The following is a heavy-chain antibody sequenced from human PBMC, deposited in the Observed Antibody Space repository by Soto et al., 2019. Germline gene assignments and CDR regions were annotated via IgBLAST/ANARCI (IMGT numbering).Heavy chain of an antibody. CDR1: GFTFSSYG. V-gene: IGHV3-30*18. CDR3: AKNIPITIFGVADAPYY. J-gene: IGHJ4*02. Sequence: PGGSLRLSCAASGFTFSSYGMHWVRQAPGKGLEWVAVISYDGSNKYYADSVKGRFTISRDNSKNTLYLQMNSLRAEDTAVYYCAKNIPITIFGVADAPYYWGQGTLVTVS. CDR2: ISYDGSNK. D-gene: IGHD3-3*01.